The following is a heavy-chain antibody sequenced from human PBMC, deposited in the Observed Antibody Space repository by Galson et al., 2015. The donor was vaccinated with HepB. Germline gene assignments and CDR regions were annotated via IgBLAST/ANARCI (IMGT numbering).Heavy chain of an antibody. CDR2: INPNSGGT. D-gene: IGHD5-12*01. CDR3: ARDRYSGYDSYYYYGLDV. J-gene: IGHJ6*02. V-gene: IGHV1-2*02. CDR1: GYTFTGYY. Sequence: SVKVSCKASGYTFTGYYMHWVRQAPGQGLEWMGWINPNSGGTNYAQKFQGRVTMTRDTSISTAYMELSRLRSDDTAVYFCARDRYSGYDSYYYYGLDVWGQGTTVTVSS.